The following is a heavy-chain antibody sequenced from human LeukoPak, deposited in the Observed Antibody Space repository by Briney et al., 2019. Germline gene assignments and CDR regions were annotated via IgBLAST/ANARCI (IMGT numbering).Heavy chain of an antibody. Sequence: ASVTVSCKASGYSFTYYYMHWVRQAPGQGLEWMGIINPRGGSTSYAQKFQGRVTMTRDTSTSTVYMELRSLRSEDTALYYCARDAVLADAYSPNWFDPWGQGTLVTVSS. CDR3: ARDAVLADAYSPNWFDP. J-gene: IGHJ5*02. V-gene: IGHV1-46*01. D-gene: IGHD5-24*01. CDR2: INPRGGST. CDR1: GYSFTYYY.